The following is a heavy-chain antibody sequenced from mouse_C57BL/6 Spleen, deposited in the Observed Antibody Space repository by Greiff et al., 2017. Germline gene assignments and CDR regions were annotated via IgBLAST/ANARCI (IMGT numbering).Heavy chain of an antibody. J-gene: IGHJ4*01. CDR2: IDPEDGET. CDR3: AKSDSNWDAFDY. V-gene: IGHV14-2*01. D-gene: IGHD2-5*01. CDR1: GFNIKDYY. Sequence: EVQLQQSGAELVKPGASVKLSCTASGFNIKDYYMHWVKQRTEQGLEWIGRIDPEDGETKYAPKFQGKATLTADTSSNTAYLQLSSLASEDTAVYYCAKSDSNWDAFDYWGPGTSGTVSS.